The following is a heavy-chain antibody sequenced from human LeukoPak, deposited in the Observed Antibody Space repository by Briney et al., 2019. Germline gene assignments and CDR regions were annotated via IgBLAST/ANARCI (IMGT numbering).Heavy chain of an antibody. CDR2: IHPGDSDT. D-gene: IGHD5-18*01. J-gene: IGHJ4*02. Sequence: GESLKISCQVSGYTFISYWIAWVRQLPGRGLEWMGIIHPGDSDTRYHPSFQGQVTIFADRSISTAYLQWSSLKAADSAMYYCATGIQLCCLDHWGRGTLVTVSS. CDR3: ATGIQLCCLDH. V-gene: IGHV5-51*01. CDR1: GYTFISYW.